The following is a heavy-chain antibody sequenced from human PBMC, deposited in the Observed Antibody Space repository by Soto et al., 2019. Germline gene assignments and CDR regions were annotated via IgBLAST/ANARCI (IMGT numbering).Heavy chain of an antibody. D-gene: IGHD6-19*01. CDR2: ISGSGGST. CDR3: AKAMGGSSGRRAFEY. V-gene: IGHV3-23*01. J-gene: IGHJ4*02. Sequence: EVQLLESGGGLVQPGGSLRLSCAASGFTFSSYAMSWVRQAPGKGLEWVSAISGSGGSTYYADSVKGRFTSSRDNSKNTLYLQMNSLRAEDTAVYYCAKAMGGSSGRRAFEYWGQGTLVTVSS. CDR1: GFTFSSYA.